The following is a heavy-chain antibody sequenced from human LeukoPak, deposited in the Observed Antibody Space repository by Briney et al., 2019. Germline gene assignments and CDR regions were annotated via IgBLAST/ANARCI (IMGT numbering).Heavy chain of an antibody. Sequence: GGSLRLSCAASGFTFSSYWMSWVRQAPGKGLEWVSYISSSGSTIYYADSVKGRFTISRDNAKNSLYLQMNSLRAEDTAVYYCAREPMATNSLDYWGQGTLVTVSS. CDR1: GFTFSSYW. V-gene: IGHV3-48*04. CDR2: ISSSGSTI. CDR3: AREPMATNSLDY. J-gene: IGHJ4*02. D-gene: IGHD5-24*01.